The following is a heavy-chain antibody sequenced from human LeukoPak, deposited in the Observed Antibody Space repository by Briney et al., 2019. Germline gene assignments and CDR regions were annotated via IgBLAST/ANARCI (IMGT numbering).Heavy chain of an antibody. CDR3: ARDQRRGWFGELLPYNWFDP. J-gene: IGHJ5*02. CDR1: GGSISSSNW. D-gene: IGHD3-10*01. V-gene: IGHV4-4*02. CDR2: IYYSGST. Sequence: SGTLSLTCAVSGGSISSSNWWSWVRQPPGKGLEWIGSIYYSGSTYYNPSLKSRVTISVDTSKNQFSLKLSSATAADTAVYYCARDQRRGWFGELLPYNWFDPWGRGTLVTVSS.